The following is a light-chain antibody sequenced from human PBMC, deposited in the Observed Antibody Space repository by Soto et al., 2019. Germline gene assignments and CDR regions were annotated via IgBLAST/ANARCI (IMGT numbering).Light chain of an antibody. CDR1: SSVVGGYSY. CDR2: DVT. CDR3: CSYTGSYSYV. Sequence: QSVLTQPHSVSGSPGQSVTISCTGTSSVVGGYSYVSWYQQHPGKAPELIIYDVTERPSGVPDRFPGSKSGNTASLTISGLQAEDEADYYCCSYTGSYSYVFGIGTKVTVL. J-gene: IGLJ1*01. V-gene: IGLV2-11*01.